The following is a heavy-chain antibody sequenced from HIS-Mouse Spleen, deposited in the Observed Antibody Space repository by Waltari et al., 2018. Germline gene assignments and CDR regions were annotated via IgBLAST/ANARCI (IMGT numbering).Heavy chain of an antibody. J-gene: IGHJ1*01. CDR2: ICYDGSNK. CDR1: GFRCSRFG. D-gene: IGHD4-4*01. Sequence: QVQLVESGGGVVPPGRSLRLSCAGSGFRCSRFGLHGVAQEPGKGLEWFAVICYDGSNKYYADSVKGRFTISRDNSKNTLYLQMNSLRAEDTAVYYCAKDRGAYRAEYFQHWGQGTLVTVSS. V-gene: IGHV3-33*06. CDR3: AKDRGAYRAEYFQH.